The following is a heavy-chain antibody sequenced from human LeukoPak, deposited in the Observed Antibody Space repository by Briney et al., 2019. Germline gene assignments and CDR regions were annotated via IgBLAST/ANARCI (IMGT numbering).Heavy chain of an antibody. CDR3: ARWSSGYYPLDY. CDR2: ISGSGGST. D-gene: IGHD3-22*01. J-gene: IGHJ4*02. CDR1: GFTFSSYA. Sequence: GGSLRLSCAASGFTFSSYAMSWVRQAPGKGLEWVSAISGSGGSTYYADPVKGRFTISRDNSKNTLYLQMNSLRAEDTAVYYCARWSSGYYPLDYWGQGTLVTVSS. V-gene: IGHV3-23*01.